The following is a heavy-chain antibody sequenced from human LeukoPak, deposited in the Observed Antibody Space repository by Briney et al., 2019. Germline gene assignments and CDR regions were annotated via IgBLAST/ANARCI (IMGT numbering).Heavy chain of an antibody. J-gene: IGHJ4*02. CDR1: GDSVSSNSAA. CDR2: TYYRSKWYT. V-gene: IGHV6-1*01. D-gene: IGHD1-1*01. Sequence: SQILSLTCAISGDSVSSNSAAWNWIRQSPSRGLEWLGRTYYRSKWYTEYGVSVGSRMTINVDTSKNHFSLQLNSVTPEDTAVYYCARDLLVTTGYALGYWGQGTLVTVSS. CDR3: ARDLLVTTGYALGY.